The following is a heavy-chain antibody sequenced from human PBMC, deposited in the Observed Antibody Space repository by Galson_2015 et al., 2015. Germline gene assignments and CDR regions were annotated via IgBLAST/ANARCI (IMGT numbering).Heavy chain of an antibody. J-gene: IGHJ4*02. Sequence: TLSLTCTVSGGSINSVAYYWTWIRQHPGQGLEWIGHVYKSGSTYYNPSLKSRVSLSVDTSKNQFSLNLSSVTAADTAVYSCARGGLKPVAGFLDIWGQGTLVTVSS. CDR1: GGSINSVAYY. CDR3: ARGGLKPVAGFLDI. D-gene: IGHD6-19*01. V-gene: IGHV4-31*03. CDR2: VYKSGST.